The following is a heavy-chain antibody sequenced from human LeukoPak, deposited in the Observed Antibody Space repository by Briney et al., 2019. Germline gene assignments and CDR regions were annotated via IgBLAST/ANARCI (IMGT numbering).Heavy chain of an antibody. Sequence: SETLPLTCTVSGASTGSSDHYWSWVRQTPGKGLEWLGFIFHTGTTYYNPSLQSRLRISIDTFKNQFSLRLTSATAADTAIYYCARDDSLGGTYYWGPGTPVTVSS. D-gene: IGHD1-26*01. J-gene: IGHJ4*02. CDR3: ARDDSLGGTYY. V-gene: IGHV4-30-4*01. CDR1: GASTGSSDHY. CDR2: IFHTGTT.